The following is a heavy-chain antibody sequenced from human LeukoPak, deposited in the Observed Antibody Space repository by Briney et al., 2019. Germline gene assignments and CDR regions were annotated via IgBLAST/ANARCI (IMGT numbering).Heavy chain of an antibody. D-gene: IGHD4-23*01. CDR2: INHSGST. Sequence: SETPSLTCAVYGGSFSGYYWSWIRQPPGKGLEWIGEINHSGSTNYNPSLKSRVTISVDTSKNQFSLKLSSVTAADTAVYYCASLPTRSVTIDYWGQGTLVTVSS. J-gene: IGHJ4*02. CDR3: ASLPTRSVTIDY. V-gene: IGHV4-34*01. CDR1: GGSFSGYY.